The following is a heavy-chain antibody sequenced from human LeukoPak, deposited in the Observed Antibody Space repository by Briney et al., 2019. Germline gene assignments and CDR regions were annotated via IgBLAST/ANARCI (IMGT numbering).Heavy chain of an antibody. V-gene: IGHV3-9*01. CDR3: AKGSVAGTADLDY. CDR1: GFTFEDYA. D-gene: IGHD6-19*01. J-gene: IGHJ4*02. Sequence: AGGSLRLSCAASGFTFEDYAMHWVRQAPGKGLEWVSGISWNSGSIGYADSVKGRFTISRDDAKNSLYLQMNSLRSEDTALYYCAKGSVAGTADLDYWGQGTLVTVSS. CDR2: ISWNSGSI.